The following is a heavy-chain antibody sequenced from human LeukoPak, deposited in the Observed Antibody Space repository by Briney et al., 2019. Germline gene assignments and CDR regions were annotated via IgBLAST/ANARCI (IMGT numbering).Heavy chain of an antibody. J-gene: IGHJ4*02. Sequence: VSVKVSCKASGYTFTGYYMHWVRQAPGQGLEWMGWINPNSGGTNYAQKFQGRVTMTRDTSISTAYMELSRLRSDDTAVYYCARNLSGSYLLCYFDYWGQGTLVTVSS. D-gene: IGHD1-26*01. CDR1: GYTFTGYY. CDR2: INPNSGGT. CDR3: ARNLSGSYLLCYFDY. V-gene: IGHV1-2*02.